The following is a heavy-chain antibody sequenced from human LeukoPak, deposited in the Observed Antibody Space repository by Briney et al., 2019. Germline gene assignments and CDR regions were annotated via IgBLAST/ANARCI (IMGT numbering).Heavy chain of an antibody. Sequence: PSETLSLTCAVYGGSFGGYYWSWIRQPPGKGLEWIGEINHSGSTNYNPSLKSRVTISVDTSKNQFSLKLSSVTAADTAVYYCARGLMSAFDIWGQGTMVTVSS. CDR2: INHSGST. CDR1: GGSFGGYY. CDR3: ARGLMSAFDI. V-gene: IGHV4-34*01. J-gene: IGHJ3*02.